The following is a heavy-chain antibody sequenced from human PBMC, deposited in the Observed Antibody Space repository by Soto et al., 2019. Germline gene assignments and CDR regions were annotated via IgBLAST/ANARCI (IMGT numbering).Heavy chain of an antibody. CDR3: ARGRDGYIKADAFDV. CDR1: GYTFTKYY. Sequence: QVRPVQSGAEVKKPGASVTVSCKASGYTFTKYYVHWVRQAPGQGLEWMGLINPGIGTTSYAQKFQGRVTMTRDTSTSTVYMEMTSLRSEDTAMYFCARGRDGYIKADAFDVWGQGSMVTVSS. D-gene: IGHD5-18*01. V-gene: IGHV1-46*01. J-gene: IGHJ3*01. CDR2: INPGIGTT.